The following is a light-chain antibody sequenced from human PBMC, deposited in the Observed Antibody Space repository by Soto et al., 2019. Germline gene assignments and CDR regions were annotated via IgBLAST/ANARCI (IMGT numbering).Light chain of an antibody. CDR1: SSNIGAGYD. Sequence: QSVLTQPPSVSGAPGQRVTISCTGTSSNIGAGYDVHWYQQFPGTAPKLLIYGNRNRPSGVPDRFSGSKSGTSASLAITGLQAEDEATYYCQSCDSSLSGSAVFGTGTKVTVL. CDR2: GNR. CDR3: QSCDSSLSGSAV. J-gene: IGLJ1*01. V-gene: IGLV1-40*01.